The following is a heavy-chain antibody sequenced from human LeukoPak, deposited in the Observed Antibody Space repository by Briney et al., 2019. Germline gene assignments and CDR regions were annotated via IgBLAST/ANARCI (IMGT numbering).Heavy chain of an antibody. V-gene: IGHV1-8*01. D-gene: IGHD3-3*01. CDR3: ARDPLAGFWSDYYRNWFDP. CDR1: GYTFTSYD. CDR2: MNPNSGNT. J-gene: IGHJ5*02. Sequence: GASVKVSCKASGYTFTSYDINWVRQATGQGLEWMGWMNPNSGNTGYAQKFQGRVTMTRNTSISTAYMELSSLRSEDTAVYYCARDPLAGFWSDYYRNWFDPWGQGTLVTVSS.